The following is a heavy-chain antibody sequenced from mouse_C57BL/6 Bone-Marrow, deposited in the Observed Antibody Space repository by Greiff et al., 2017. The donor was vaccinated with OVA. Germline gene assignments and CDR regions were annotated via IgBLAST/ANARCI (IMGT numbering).Heavy chain of an antibody. CDR2: IYPGDGDT. Sequence: QVHVKQSGAELVKPGASVKISCKASGYAFSSYWMNWVKQRPGKGLEWIGQIYPGDGDTNYNGKFKGKATLTADKSSSTAYMQLSSLTSEDSAVYFCARGGVYYDYYYFDYWGQGTTLTVSS. D-gene: IGHD2-4*01. CDR3: ARGGVYYDYYYFDY. J-gene: IGHJ2*01. V-gene: IGHV1-80*01. CDR1: GYAFSSYW.